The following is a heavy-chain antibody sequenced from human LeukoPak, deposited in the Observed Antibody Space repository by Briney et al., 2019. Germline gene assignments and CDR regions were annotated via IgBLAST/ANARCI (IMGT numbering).Heavy chain of an antibody. D-gene: IGHD4-17*01. CDR1: GGSFSGYY. CDR2: INHSGST. Sequence: SETLSLTCAVYGGSFSGYYWSWIRQPPGKGLEWIGEINHSGSTNYNPSLKSRVTISVDTSKNQFSLKLSSVTAADTAVYFCARAPYGVIDYWGQGTLVTVSS. J-gene: IGHJ4*02. V-gene: IGHV4-34*01. CDR3: ARAPYGVIDY.